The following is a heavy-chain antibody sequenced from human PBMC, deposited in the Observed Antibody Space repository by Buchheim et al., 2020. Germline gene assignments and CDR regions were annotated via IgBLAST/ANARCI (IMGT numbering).Heavy chain of an antibody. V-gene: IGHV3-7*01. D-gene: IGHD3-3*01. CDR2: VKQDGSDK. Sequence: VQLVESGGALVQPGGSLRLSCAASGFPFSGYWMNWVRQAPGKGLEWVASVKQDGSDKHYVESVRGRFTIFRDNAKNSLYLQMNSLRAEDTAVYYCARALLVTIFGVVTYGMDVWGQGTT. CDR3: ARALLVTIFGVVTYGMDV. J-gene: IGHJ6*02. CDR1: GFPFSGYW.